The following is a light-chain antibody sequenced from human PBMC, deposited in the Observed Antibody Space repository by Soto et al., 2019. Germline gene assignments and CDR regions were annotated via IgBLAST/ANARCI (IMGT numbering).Light chain of an antibody. Sequence: DIQMTQSPSTLSASVGDIVTITCRASQSISRWLACYQQKPGKAPKLLIYKASSLESGVPSRFSGSGSGTEFTLTISSLQPDDFATYYCQQYNSYSPGTFGQGTKVEIK. CDR1: QSISRW. V-gene: IGKV1-5*03. CDR2: KAS. J-gene: IGKJ1*01. CDR3: QQYNSYSPGT.